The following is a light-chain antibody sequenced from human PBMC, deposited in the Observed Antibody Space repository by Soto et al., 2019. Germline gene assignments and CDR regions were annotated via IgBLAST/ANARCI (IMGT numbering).Light chain of an antibody. V-gene: IGKV3-11*01. CDR1: QSVSSY. CDR3: QQRSNWPPIT. J-gene: IGKJ5*01. CDR2: DAS. Sequence: EIVLTPSPATLSLSPGERATLYCRASQSVSSYLAWYQQKPGQAPRLLIYDASNRATSIPARFSGSGSGTDFTLTISSLEPEDFAVYYCQQRSNWPPITFGQGTRLEIK.